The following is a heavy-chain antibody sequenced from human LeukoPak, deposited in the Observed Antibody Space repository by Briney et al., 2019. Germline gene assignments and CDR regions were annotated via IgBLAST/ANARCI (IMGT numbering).Heavy chain of an antibody. J-gene: IGHJ4*02. V-gene: IGHV4-61*09. D-gene: IGHD3-10*01. CDR3: ARGFRGPNFDH. CDR1: GGSISSGSYC. CDR2: IFSSGST. Sequence: PSETLFLTCTVSGGSISSGSYCWSWIRQPAGKGLEWIGHIFSSGSTNYNPSLKSRVTISVDTSKNQFSLKLSSVTAADTAVYFCARGFRGPNFDHWGQGTLVTVSS.